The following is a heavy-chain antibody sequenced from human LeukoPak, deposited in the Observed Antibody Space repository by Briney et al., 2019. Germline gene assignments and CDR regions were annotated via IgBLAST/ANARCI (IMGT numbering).Heavy chain of an antibody. Sequence: ASVKVSCKASGYTFTCYGISWVRQAPGQGLEWMGWISAYNGNTNYAQKLQGRVTMTTDTYTSTAYMELRSLRSDDTAVYYCARGDVEMATIPTGYWGQGTLVTVSS. CDR3: ARGDVEMATIPTGY. D-gene: IGHD5-24*01. J-gene: IGHJ4*02. V-gene: IGHV1-18*01. CDR2: ISAYNGNT. CDR1: GYTFTCYG.